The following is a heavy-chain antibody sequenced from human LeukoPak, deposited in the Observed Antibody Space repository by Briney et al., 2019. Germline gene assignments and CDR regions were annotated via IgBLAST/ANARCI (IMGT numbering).Heavy chain of an antibody. CDR1: GGTFSSYA. CDR2: IIPIFGTA. Sequence: GASVKVSCKASGGTFSSYAISWVRQAPGQGLEWMGGIIPIFGTANYAQKFQGRVTITADESTSTAYMELSSLRSDDTAVYYCARDGGLGYSSSSFYWGQGTLVTVSS. V-gene: IGHV1-69*13. CDR3: ARDGGLGYSSSSFY. J-gene: IGHJ4*02. D-gene: IGHD6-6*01.